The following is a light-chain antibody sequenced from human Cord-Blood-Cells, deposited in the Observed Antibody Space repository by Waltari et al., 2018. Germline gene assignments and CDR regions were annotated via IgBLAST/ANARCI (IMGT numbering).Light chain of an antibody. CDR1: PSVSSN. Sequence: EIVMTQSPATLSVSPGERATPPCRASPSVSSNLAWYQQKPGQAPRLLIYGASTRATGIPARFSGSGSGTEFTLTISSLQSEDFAVYYCQQYNNWPPHTFGQGTKLEIK. J-gene: IGKJ2*01. V-gene: IGKV3-15*01. CDR3: QQYNNWPPHT. CDR2: GAS.